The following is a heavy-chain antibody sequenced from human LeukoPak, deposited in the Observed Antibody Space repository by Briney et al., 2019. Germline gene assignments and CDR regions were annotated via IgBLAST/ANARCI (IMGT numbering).Heavy chain of an antibody. CDR3: ARDKSGDVRVDFDY. J-gene: IGHJ4*02. D-gene: IGHD1-26*01. CDR2: INAGDGST. V-gene: IGHV1-3*01. CDR1: GFTFSRHG. Sequence: GGSLRLSCAPSGFTFSRHGMHWVRQAPGQRLEWMGYINAGDGSTKYSQKFQGRVSITRDTSANTVYMELSSLRSEDTAIYYCARDKSGDVRVDFDYWGQGTLVTVSS.